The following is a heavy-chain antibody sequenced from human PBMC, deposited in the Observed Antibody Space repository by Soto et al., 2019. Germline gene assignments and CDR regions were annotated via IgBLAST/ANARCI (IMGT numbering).Heavy chain of an antibody. CDR3: ARPAGVMAPFDY. CDR2: IYPSDSDT. J-gene: IGHJ4*02. Sequence: GESLKISCKTSGYTFTAYWVGWVRQRPGEGLEWMGMIYPSDSDTRYSPSFQGHVMFSVDKSLETAYLEWSSLKTSDTAVYFCARPAGVMAPFDYWGQGTQVTVSS. D-gene: IGHD3-16*01. V-gene: IGHV5-51*01. CDR1: GYTFTAYW.